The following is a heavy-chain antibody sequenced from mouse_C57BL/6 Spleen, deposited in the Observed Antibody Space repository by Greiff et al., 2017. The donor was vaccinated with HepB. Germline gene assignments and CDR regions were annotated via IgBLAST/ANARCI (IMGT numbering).Heavy chain of an antibody. Sequence: EVKLMESGPELVKPGASVKISCKASGYSFTGYYMHWVKQSHGNILDWIGYIYPYNGVSSYNQKFKGKATLTVDKSSSTAYMELRSLTSEDSAVYYCARGELITTVVDYYAMDYWGQGTSVTVSS. J-gene: IGHJ4*01. D-gene: IGHD1-1*01. CDR3: ARGELITTVVDYYAMDY. V-gene: IGHV1-31*01. CDR1: GYSFTGYY. CDR2: IYPYNGVS.